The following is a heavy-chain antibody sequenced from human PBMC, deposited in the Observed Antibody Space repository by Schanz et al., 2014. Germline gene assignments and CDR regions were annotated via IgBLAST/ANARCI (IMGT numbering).Heavy chain of an antibody. CDR2: IIPIHGIV. J-gene: IGHJ3*02. CDR3: ARGGGPEDVFDI. V-gene: IGHV1-69*04. Sequence: QVQLVQSGAEVKKPGASVKVSCTASGYTFTSYDFNWVRQAPGQGLEWMGRIIPIHGIVNYAQRFQDRVRITADKSTSTAYMELSSLRSDDTAVYYCARGGGPEDVFDIWGQGTILTVSS. D-gene: IGHD5-12*01. CDR1: GYTFTSYD.